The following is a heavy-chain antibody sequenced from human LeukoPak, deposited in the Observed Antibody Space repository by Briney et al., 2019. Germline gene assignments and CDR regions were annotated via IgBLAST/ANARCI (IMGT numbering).Heavy chain of an antibody. CDR3: ARGLRYFDWLSHNWFDP. Sequence: PSETLTLTCTVSGGSSSSYYWSWIRQPPGKELEWIGYIYYSGSTNYNPSLKSRVTISVDTSKNQFSLKLSSVTAADTAVYYCARGLRYFDWLSHNWFDPWGQGTLVTVSS. D-gene: IGHD3-9*01. CDR2: IYYSGST. V-gene: IGHV4-59*08. CDR1: GGSSSSYY. J-gene: IGHJ5*02.